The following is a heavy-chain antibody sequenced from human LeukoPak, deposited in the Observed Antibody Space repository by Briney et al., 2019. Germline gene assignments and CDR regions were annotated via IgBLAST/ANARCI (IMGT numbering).Heavy chain of an antibody. CDR1: GYTFTSYY. CDR3: ARGVFDSSGYYGYFDY. CDR2: INPSGGST. Sequence: ASVKVSCKASGYTFTSYYMHWVRQAPGQGLEWMGIINPSGGSTSYAQKFQGRVTMTRDTSTGTVYMELSSLRSEDTAVYYCARGVFDSSGYYGYFDYWGQGTLVTVSS. V-gene: IGHV1-46*01. J-gene: IGHJ4*02. D-gene: IGHD3-22*01.